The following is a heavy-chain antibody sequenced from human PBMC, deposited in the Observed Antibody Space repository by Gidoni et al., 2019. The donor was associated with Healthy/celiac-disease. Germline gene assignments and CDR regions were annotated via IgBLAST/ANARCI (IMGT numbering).Heavy chain of an antibody. CDR2: IWYDGSNK. V-gene: IGHV3-33*01. CDR1: GFTFSSYG. J-gene: IGHJ4*02. Sequence: QVQLVESGGGVVQPGRSLRLSCAAAGFTFSSYGIHWVRQAPGKGLEWVAVIWYDGSNKYYADSVKGRFTISRDNSKNTLYLQMNSLRAEDTAVYYCARDLGYSYGSGFDYWGQGTLVTVSS. D-gene: IGHD5-18*01. CDR3: ARDLGYSYGSGFDY.